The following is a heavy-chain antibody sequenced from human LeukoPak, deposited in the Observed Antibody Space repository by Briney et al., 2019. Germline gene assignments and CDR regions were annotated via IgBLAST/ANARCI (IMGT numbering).Heavy chain of an antibody. CDR2: IYYSGIT. V-gene: IGHV4-39*07. J-gene: IGHJ4*02. CDR1: GVSISTIGYY. CDR3: ARGQGY. Sequence: SETLSLTCTVSGVSISTIGYYWGWIRQPPGKGLEWIGSIYYSGITYYNPSLKSRVTISVDRSKNQFSLKLSSVTAADTAVYYCARGQGYWGQGTLVTVSS.